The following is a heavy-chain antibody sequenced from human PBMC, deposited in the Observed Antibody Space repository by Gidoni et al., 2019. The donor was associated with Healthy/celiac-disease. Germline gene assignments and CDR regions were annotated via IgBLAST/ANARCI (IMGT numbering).Heavy chain of an antibody. Sequence: EVQLLEYGGGLVQPGGSLRLSCAASGCTFSSYAMSWVRQAPGKGLELVSAISGSGGSTYYADSVKGRFTISRDNSKNTLYLQMNSLRAEDTSVYYCAKMGHGAFDIWGHGTMVTVSS. CDR2: ISGSGGST. CDR1: GCTFSSYA. CDR3: AKMGHGAFDI. V-gene: IGHV3-23*01. J-gene: IGHJ3*02.